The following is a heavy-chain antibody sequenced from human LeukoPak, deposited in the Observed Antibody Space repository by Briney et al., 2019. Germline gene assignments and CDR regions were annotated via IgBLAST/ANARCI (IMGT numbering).Heavy chain of an antibody. D-gene: IGHD4-17*01. Sequence: SETLSLTCTVSGGSISSSSYYWGWIRQPPGKGLEWIGSIYYSGSTYYNPSLKSRVTISVDTSKNQFSLKLSSVTAADTAVYYCARLKRSKVTTYPNYYYYYMDVWGKGTTVTISS. V-gene: IGHV4-39*07. CDR3: ARLKRSKVTTYPNYYYYYMDV. CDR2: IYYSGST. CDR1: GGSISSSSYY. J-gene: IGHJ6*03.